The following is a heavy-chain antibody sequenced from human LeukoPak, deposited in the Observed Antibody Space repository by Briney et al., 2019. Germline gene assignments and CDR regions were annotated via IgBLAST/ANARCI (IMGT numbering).Heavy chain of an antibody. CDR2: ISSSSSTI. CDR3: ARDWDGYNYSDDY. CDR1: GFTFSSYS. J-gene: IGHJ4*02. V-gene: IGHV3-48*01. Sequence: GGSLRLSCAASGFTFSSYSMNWVRQAPGKGLEWVSYISSSSSTIYYADSVKGRFTISRDNAKNSLYLQMNSLRAEDTAVYYCARDWDGYNYSDDYWGQGTLVTVSS. D-gene: IGHD5-24*01.